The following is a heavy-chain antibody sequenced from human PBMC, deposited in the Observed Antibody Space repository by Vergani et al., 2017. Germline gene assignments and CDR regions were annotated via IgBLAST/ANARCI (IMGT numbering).Heavy chain of an antibody. V-gene: IGHV4-61*02. Sequence: QVQLQESGPGLVKPSQTLSLTCTVSGGSISSGSYYWSWIRQPAGKGLEWIGRIYTSGSTNYNPSLKSRVTISVDTSKNQFSLKLSSVTAADTAVYYCARGPTHYDSSGFDYWGQGTLVTVSS. D-gene: IGHD3-22*01. CDR1: GGSISSGSYY. CDR3: ARGPTHYDSSGFDY. CDR2: IYTSGST. J-gene: IGHJ4*02.